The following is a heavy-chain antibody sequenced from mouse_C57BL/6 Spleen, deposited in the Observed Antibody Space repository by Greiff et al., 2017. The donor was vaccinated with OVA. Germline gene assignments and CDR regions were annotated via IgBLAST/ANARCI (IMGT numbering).Heavy chain of an antibody. CDR3: AQVAQGYWYFDV. Sequence: EVQVVESGGGLVKPGGSLKLSCAASGFTFSDYRMHWVRQAPEKGLEWVAYISSGSSTIYYADTVKGRFTISRDNAKNTLFLQMTSLRSEDTAMYYCAQVAQGYWYFDVWGTGTTVTVSS. V-gene: IGHV5-17*01. CDR1: GFTFSDYR. CDR2: ISSGSSTI. D-gene: IGHD1-3*01. J-gene: IGHJ1*03.